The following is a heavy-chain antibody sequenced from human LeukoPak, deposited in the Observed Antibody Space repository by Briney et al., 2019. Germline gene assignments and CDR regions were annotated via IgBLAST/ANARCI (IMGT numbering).Heavy chain of an antibody. CDR3: AKGPTGTSPRAEY. V-gene: IGHV3-30*18. D-gene: IGHD1-1*01. J-gene: IGHJ4*02. CDR1: GFTFGSFG. Sequence: GRSLRLSCAASGFTFGSFGMHWVRQAPGRGLEWVSIISYDGSDKYYADSVKGRFTISRDNSKSTLYLQMNSLKPEDTALYYCAKGPTGTSPRAEYWGQGTLVSVCS. CDR2: ISYDGSDK.